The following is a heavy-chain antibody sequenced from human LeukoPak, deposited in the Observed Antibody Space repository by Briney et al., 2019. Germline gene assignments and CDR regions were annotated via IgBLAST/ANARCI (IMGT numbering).Heavy chain of an antibody. CDR2: ITSNSNFK. CDR1: GFTFSDYY. CDR3: ARDLVPYSSSSKYYYYYMDV. D-gene: IGHD6-6*01. Sequence: GGSLRLSCAASGFTFSDYYMSWIRQAPGKGLECVSYITSNSNFKYYADSVKGRFTISRDTSKNTLYLQMNSLRVEDTAVYYCARDLVPYSSSSKYYYYYMDVWGKGTTVTVSS. J-gene: IGHJ6*03. V-gene: IGHV3-11*05.